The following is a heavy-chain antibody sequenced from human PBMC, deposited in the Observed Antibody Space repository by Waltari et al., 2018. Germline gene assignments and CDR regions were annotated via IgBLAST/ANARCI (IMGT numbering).Heavy chain of an antibody. CDR1: GFTWSPRG. J-gene: IGHJ4*02. CDR3: AMAAGTLY. CDR2: INQYGREK. Sequence: EVQLVESGGRLVQPGGSLRLSCAASGFTWSPRGMSWVRQAPGKGLEWVANINQYGREKYYVDSMKGRVTISRDNAKNSLFLQMDSLRAEDTAVYFCAMAAGTLYWGQGTLVTVSS. D-gene: IGHD6-13*01. V-gene: IGHV3-7*01.